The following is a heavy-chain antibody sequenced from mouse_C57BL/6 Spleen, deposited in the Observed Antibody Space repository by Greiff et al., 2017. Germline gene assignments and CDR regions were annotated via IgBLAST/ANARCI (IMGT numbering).Heavy chain of an antibody. D-gene: IGHD2-4*01. Sequence: EVHLVESGEGLVKPGGSLKLSCAASGFTFSSYAMSWVRQTPEKRLEWVAYISSGGDYIYYADTVKGRFTISRDNARNTLYLQMSSLKSEDTAMYYCTREGDDYGYAMDYWGQGTSVTVSS. V-gene: IGHV5-9-1*02. J-gene: IGHJ4*01. CDR2: ISSGGDYI. CDR1: GFTFSSYA. CDR3: TREGDDYGYAMDY.